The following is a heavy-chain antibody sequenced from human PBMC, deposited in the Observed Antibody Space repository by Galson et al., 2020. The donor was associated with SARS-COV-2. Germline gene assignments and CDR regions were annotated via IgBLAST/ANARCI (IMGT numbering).Heavy chain of an antibody. CDR2: IFYSGST. J-gene: IGHJ4*02. CDR1: GDSISSYY. V-gene: IGHV4-59*12. Sequence: ASETLSLTCTVSGDSISSYYWSWIRQPPGKGLEWIGYIFYSGSTSYNPSLKSRVTMSMDTSKNQFSLTLRSVTAADTAVYFCSRGRSTGVFDDGFDDWGQGTHVIVSS. D-gene: IGHD2-2*01. CDR3: SRGRSTGVFDDGFDD.